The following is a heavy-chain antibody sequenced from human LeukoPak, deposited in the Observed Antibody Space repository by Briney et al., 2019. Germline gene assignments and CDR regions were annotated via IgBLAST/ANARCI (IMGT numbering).Heavy chain of an antibody. D-gene: IGHD3-22*01. CDR2: INPSGGST. V-gene: IGHV1-46*03. CDR1: GYTFTSYY. Sequence: ASVKVSCKASGYTFTSYYMHLVRQAPGQGLEWMGIINPSGGSTSYAQKFQGRVTMTRDTSTSTVYMELSSLRSEDTAVYYCAREEGTYYYDSSLGGAAFDIWGQGTMVTVSS. CDR3: AREEGTYYYDSSLGGAAFDI. J-gene: IGHJ3*02.